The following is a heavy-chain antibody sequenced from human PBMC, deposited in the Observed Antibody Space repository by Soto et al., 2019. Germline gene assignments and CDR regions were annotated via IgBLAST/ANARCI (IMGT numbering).Heavy chain of an antibody. CDR1: GFTFSSYA. V-gene: IGHV3-23*01. J-gene: IGHJ4*02. CDR2: ISGSGGST. D-gene: IGHD2-15*01. Sequence: EVQLLESGGGLVQSGGSLRLSCAASGFTFSSYAMSWVRQAPGKGLEWVSAISGSGGSTYYADSVKGRFTISRDNSKNTLYLQMNSLRAEDTAVYYCAKSRLGYCSGGSCYSASNWGQGTLVTVSS. CDR3: AKSRLGYCSGGSCYSASN.